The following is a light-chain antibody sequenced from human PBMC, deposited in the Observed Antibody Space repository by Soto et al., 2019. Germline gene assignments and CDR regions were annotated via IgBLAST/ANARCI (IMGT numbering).Light chain of an antibody. V-gene: IGKV3-15*01. CDR3: QQYNNWPPDRT. CDR1: QSVGSN. CDR2: GAS. Sequence: EIVMTQSPATLSVSPGERATLSCRASQSVGSNLAWYQQKPCLAPRLLIYGASTSATGIHDRFSGSGSGTEFTPTISSLQSEDFAIFFCQQYNNWPPDRTFGQGTKVDIK. J-gene: IGKJ1*01.